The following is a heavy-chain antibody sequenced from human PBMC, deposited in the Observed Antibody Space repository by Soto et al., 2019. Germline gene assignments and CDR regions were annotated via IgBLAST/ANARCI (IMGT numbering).Heavy chain of an antibody. CDR1: GFTFSSYA. V-gene: IGHV3-30-3*01. CDR2: ISYDGSNK. J-gene: IGHJ6*01. Sequence: VQLVESGGGVVQPGRSLRLSCAASGFTFSSYAMHWVRQAPGKGLEWVAVISYDGSNKYYADSVKGRFTISRDNSKNTLYLQMNSLRAEDTAVYYCARDESGSYFSYYYGMDVW. D-gene: IGHD1-26*01. CDR3: ARDESGSYFSYYYGMDV.